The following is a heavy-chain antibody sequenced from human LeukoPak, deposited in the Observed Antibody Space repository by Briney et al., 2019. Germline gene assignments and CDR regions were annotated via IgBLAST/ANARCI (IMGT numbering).Heavy chain of an antibody. CDR2: ISYDGSNK. J-gene: IGHJ4*02. Sequence: GGSLRLSCAASGFTFSSYGMHWVRQAPGKGLEWVAVISYDGSNKYYADSVKGRFTISRDNSKNTLYLQMNSLRAEDTAVYYCAKTYDFWSGYDYYFDYWGQGTLVTVSS. D-gene: IGHD3-3*01. CDR1: GFTFSSYG. V-gene: IGHV3-30*18. CDR3: AKTYDFWSGYDYYFDY.